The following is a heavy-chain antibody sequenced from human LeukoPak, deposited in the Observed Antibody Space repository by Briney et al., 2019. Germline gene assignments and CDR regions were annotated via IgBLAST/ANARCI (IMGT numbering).Heavy chain of an antibody. CDR3: ARKTNYYYYYGMDV. Sequence: ASVTVSCKASGYTFTSHALHWVRQAPGESLEWMAWINGATGNTKYSQKFQGRVTMTRDTSTSTVYMELSSLRSEDTAVYYCARKTNYYYYYGMDVWGQGTTVTVSS. CDR2: INGATGNT. D-gene: IGHD1-14*01. J-gene: IGHJ6*02. V-gene: IGHV1-3*01. CDR1: GYTFTSHA.